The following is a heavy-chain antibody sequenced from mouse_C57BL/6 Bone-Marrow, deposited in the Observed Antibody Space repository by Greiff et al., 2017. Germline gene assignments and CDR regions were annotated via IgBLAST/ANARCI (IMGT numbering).Heavy chain of an antibody. CDR2: IWRGGGT. V-gene: IGHV2-5*01. Sequence: VHLVESGPGLVQPSQSLSITCTVSGFSLTSYGVHWVRQSPGKGLEWLGVIWRGGGTDYYAAFMSRLGITKDNSTSHVFFKMNSLQADDAAIYYCAIGYYWFAYWGQGTLVTVSA. D-gene: IGHD2-3*01. J-gene: IGHJ3*01. CDR3: AIGYYWFAY. CDR1: GFSLTSYG.